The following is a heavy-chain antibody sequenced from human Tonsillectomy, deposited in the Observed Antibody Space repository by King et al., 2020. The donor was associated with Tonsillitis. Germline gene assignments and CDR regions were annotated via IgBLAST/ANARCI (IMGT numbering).Heavy chain of an antibody. V-gene: IGHV3-33*08. CDR3: ARERGPRSYYCDY. CDR2: IWYDGTNT. J-gene: IGHJ4*02. Sequence: VQLVESGGGVVQPGRSLRLSCAASGFTFSNYGMHWVRQAPGKGLEWVAGIWYDGTNTYYADSVKGRFTISRDNSKNTLYLQMDSLRAEDPAMYYCARERGPRSYYCDYWGQGTLVTVSS. D-gene: IGHD3-10*01. CDR1: GFTFSNYG.